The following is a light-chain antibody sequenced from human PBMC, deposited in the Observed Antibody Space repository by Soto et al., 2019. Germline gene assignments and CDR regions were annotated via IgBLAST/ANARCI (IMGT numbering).Light chain of an antibody. V-gene: IGKV1-33*01. CDR3: QQFDTLPLT. J-gene: IGKJ4*01. CDR2: DAS. Sequence: DIQMTQSPSSLSASVGDTVTITCQASQDINNYLNWYQQKPGKAPKLLMYDASTLETGVPSRFSGSGYGTDFTFTITSLQPEDIATYFCQQFDTLPLTVGGGTKVDSK. CDR1: QDINNY.